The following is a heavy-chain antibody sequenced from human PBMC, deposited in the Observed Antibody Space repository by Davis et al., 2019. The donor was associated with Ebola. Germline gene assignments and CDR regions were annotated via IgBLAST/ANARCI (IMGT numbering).Heavy chain of an antibody. Sequence: AASVKVSCKASGGTFSSYAISCVRQAPGQGLEWMGGIIPILGPGNYGQKFQGRVTITADKSTSTAYMELSSLRYKDTAVYYCAREGGYSSGWPYFDNWGQGTLVTVSS. CDR3: AREGGYSSGWPYFDN. D-gene: IGHD6-19*01. V-gene: IGHV1-69*06. CDR2: IIPILGPG. CDR1: GGTFSSYA. J-gene: IGHJ4*02.